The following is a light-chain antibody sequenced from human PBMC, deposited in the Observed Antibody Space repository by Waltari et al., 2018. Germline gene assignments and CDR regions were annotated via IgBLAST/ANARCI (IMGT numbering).Light chain of an antibody. CDR2: AAS. V-gene: IGKV1-16*02. J-gene: IGKJ4*01. Sequence: DIKMTQSPSSLSASVGDRVTITCRARQGMSNYLAWFQQKPGKAPNSLIYAASSLQSGVPSKFSGSGSGTDFTLTISSLQPEDFATYYCQQYNSYPLTFGGGTKVEIK. CDR1: QGMSNY. CDR3: QQYNSYPLT.